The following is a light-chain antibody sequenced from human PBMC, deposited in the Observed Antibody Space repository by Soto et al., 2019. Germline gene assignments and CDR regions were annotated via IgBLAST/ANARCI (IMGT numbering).Light chain of an antibody. J-gene: IGKJ4*01. CDR3: QQYYSTPLT. Sequence: SVMTQSTDSLAVSLGERATINCKSSQSVLYSSNNKNYLAWYQQKPGQPPKLLIYWASTRESGVPDRFSGSGSGTDFTLTISSLQAEDVAVYYCQQYYSTPLTFGGGTKVDI. V-gene: IGKV4-1*01. CDR2: WAS. CDR1: QSVLYSSNNKNY.